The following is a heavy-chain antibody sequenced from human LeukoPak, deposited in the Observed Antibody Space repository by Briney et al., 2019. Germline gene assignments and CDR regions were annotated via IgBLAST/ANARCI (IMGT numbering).Heavy chain of an antibody. Sequence: ASVKVSCKASGGTFSSYAISWVRQAPGQGLEWMGWINPNSGGTNYAQKFQGRVTMTRDTSISTAYMELSRLRSDDTAVYYCARENTLHGYFDYWGQGTLVTVSS. V-gene: IGHV1-2*02. D-gene: IGHD2-2*02. CDR1: GGTFSSYA. J-gene: IGHJ4*02. CDR2: INPNSGGT. CDR3: ARENTLHGYFDY.